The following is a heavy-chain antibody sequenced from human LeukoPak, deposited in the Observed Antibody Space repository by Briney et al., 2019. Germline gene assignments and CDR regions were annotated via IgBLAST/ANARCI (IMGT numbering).Heavy chain of an antibody. D-gene: IGHD6-6*01. CDR1: GFTFSSYG. CDR2: IRYDGSNK. CDR3: AKGLSYSSSSALA. Sequence: GGSLRLSCAASGFTFSSYGMHWVRQAPGKGLVWVAFIRYDGSNKYYADSVKGRFTTSRDNSKNTLYLQMNSLRAEDTAVYYCAKGLSYSSSSALAWGQGTLVTVSS. V-gene: IGHV3-30*02. J-gene: IGHJ4*02.